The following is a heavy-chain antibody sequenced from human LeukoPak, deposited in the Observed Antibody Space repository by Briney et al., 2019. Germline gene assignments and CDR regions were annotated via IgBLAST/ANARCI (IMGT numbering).Heavy chain of an antibody. CDR2: INPNSGGT. CDR3: ATVRVGPRGYRNPARRGNDDWFDP. Sequence: GASVKVSCKASGGTFSSYAISWVRQAPGQGLEWMGWINPNSGGTNYAQKFQGRVTMTEDTSTDTAYMELSSLRSEDTAVYYCATVRVGPRGYRNPARRGNDDWFDPWGQGTLVTVSS. D-gene: IGHD6-6*01. J-gene: IGHJ5*02. CDR1: GGTFSSYA. V-gene: IGHV1-69*10.